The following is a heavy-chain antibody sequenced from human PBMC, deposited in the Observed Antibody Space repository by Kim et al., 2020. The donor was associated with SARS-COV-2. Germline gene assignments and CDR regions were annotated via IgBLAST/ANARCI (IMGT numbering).Heavy chain of an antibody. J-gene: IGHJ4*02. CDR2: INAGNGNT. D-gene: IGHD6-13*01. Sequence: ASVKVSCKASGYTFTSYAMHWVRQAPGQRLEWMGWINAGNGNTKYSQKFQGRVTITRDTSASTAYMELSSLRSEDTAVYYCARTESPLKDPEGYSSSWYGFDYWGQGTLVTVSS. V-gene: IGHV1-3*01. CDR1: GYTFTSYA. CDR3: ARTESPLKDPEGYSSSWYGFDY.